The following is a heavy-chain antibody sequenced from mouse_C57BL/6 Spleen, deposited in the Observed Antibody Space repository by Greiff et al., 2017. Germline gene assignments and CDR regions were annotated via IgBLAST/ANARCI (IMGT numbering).Heavy chain of an antibody. V-gene: IGHV1-61*01. CDR1: GYTFTSYW. CDR3: ARGGSNWGFAY. CDR2: IYPSDSET. D-gene: IGHD4-1*01. J-gene: IGHJ3*01. Sequence: QVQLQQPGAELVRPGSSVKLSCKASGYTFTSYWMDWVKQRPGQGLEWIGNIYPSDSETHYTQKFKDKATLTVDKSSSTAYMQLSRLTYEDSAVYYCARGGSNWGFAYWGQGTLVTVSA.